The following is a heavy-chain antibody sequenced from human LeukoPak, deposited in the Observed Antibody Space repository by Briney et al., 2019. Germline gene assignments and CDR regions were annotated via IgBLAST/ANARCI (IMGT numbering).Heavy chain of an antibody. J-gene: IGHJ4*02. CDR1: GFTFSSYG. CDR2: IRYDGSNK. CDR3: AKIGGNVVY. V-gene: IGHV3-30*02. D-gene: IGHD4-23*01. Sequence: GGSLRLSCAASGFTFSSYGMHWVRQAPGKGLEWVAFIRYDGSNKYYADSVQGRFTISRDNSKNTLYLQMNSLRAEDTAVYYCAKIGGNVVYWGQGTLVTASS.